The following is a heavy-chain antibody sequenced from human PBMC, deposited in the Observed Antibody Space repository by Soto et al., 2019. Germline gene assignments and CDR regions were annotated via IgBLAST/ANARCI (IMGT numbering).Heavy chain of an antibody. CDR3: AKGDRNQPAVFDY. Sequence: DVQLLESGGGLLVQPGGSLRLSCAASGFTFSSYAMSWVRQAPGKGLEWVSGISGSGSSTYYVDSVKGRFTISRDNSKKTLSLQMTSLRADDTAVYYCAKGDRNQPAVFDYWGQGTLVTVSS. V-gene: IGHV3-23*01. CDR1: GFTFSSYA. D-gene: IGHD2-2*01. J-gene: IGHJ4*02. CDR2: ISGSGSST.